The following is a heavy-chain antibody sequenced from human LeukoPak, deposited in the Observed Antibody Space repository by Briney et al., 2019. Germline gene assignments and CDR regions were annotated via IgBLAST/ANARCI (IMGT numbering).Heavy chain of an antibody. CDR2: ISYDGSNK. CDR3: ARDRRLLWFGESFDY. J-gene: IGHJ4*02. D-gene: IGHD3-10*01. CDR1: GFTFSSYA. V-gene: IGHV3-30-3*01. Sequence: GGSLRLSCAASGFTFSSYAMHWVRQAPGKGLEWVAVISYDGSNKYYADSVKGRFTISRDNSKNTLYLQMNSLRAEDTAVYYCARDRRLLWFGESFDYWGQGTLVTVSS.